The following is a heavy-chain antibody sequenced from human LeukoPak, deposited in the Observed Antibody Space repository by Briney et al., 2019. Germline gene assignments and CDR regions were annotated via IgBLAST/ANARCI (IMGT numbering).Heavy chain of an antibody. CDR1: GIEFSTYW. CDR3: ASGRHDFLH. V-gene: IGHV3-7*01. CDR2: INLDGTEE. J-gene: IGHJ4*02. Sequence: GGSLRLSCAASGIEFSTYWMTWVRQAPGKGLEWVANINLDGTEEHYVDSSLKGRFTISRDNAKNSLYLQMTSLRVEDTAVYYCASGRHDFLHWGQGTLVTVSS. D-gene: IGHD3/OR15-3a*01.